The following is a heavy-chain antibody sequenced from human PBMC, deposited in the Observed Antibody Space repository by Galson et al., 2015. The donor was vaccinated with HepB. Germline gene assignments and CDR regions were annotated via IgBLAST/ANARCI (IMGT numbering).Heavy chain of an antibody. CDR3: ARIPDCSSTSCYGN. D-gene: IGHD2-2*01. J-gene: IGHJ4*02. V-gene: IGHV3-21*01. CDR2: ISSSSSYI. Sequence: SLRLSCAASGFTFSSYSMNWVRQAPGKGLEWVSSISSSSSYIYYADSVKGRFTISRDNAKNSLYLQMNSLRAEDTAVYYCARIPDCSSTSCYGNWGQGTLVTVSS. CDR1: GFTFSSYS.